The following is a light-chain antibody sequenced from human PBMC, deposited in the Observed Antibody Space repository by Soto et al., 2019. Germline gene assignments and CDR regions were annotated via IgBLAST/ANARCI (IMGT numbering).Light chain of an antibody. Sequence: QAAVTQEPSLTVSPGGTVTLTCGSSTGAVTSGHYPYWFQQKSGQAPRALIYDTSNKHSWTPARFSGSLLGGKAALTLSGAQPEDEAEYYCLLSFSGTHVVFGGGTKLTVL. CDR3: LLSFSGTHVV. J-gene: IGLJ2*01. V-gene: IGLV7-46*01. CDR2: DTS. CDR1: TGAVTSGHY.